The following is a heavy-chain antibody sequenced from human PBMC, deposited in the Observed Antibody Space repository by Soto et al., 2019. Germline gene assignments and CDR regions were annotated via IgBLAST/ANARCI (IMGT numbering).Heavy chain of an antibody. CDR3: AKGRGAGGHFDY. D-gene: IGHD2-15*01. CDR1: GFTFSTYA. V-gene: IGHV3-23*01. CDR2: VSSGGGT. J-gene: IGHJ4*02. Sequence: EVELLESGGGLVQPEGSLRLSCAASGFTFSTYAMGWVRQAPGKGLEWVSVVSSGGGTHYADSVKGRFTVSRDNSKNTLSLQMNSLRADDTAVYYCAKGRGAGGHFDYWGQGALVTVSS.